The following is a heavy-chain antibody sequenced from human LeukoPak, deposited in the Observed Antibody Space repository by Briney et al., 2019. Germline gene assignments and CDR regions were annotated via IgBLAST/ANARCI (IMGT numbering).Heavy chain of an antibody. CDR2: IRNKPNNYAT. CDR3: SSSLYGDYAGDY. CDR1: GFTFSGST. D-gene: IGHD4-17*01. Sequence: GGSLRLSCAASGFTFSGSTMHWVRQTSGKGLEWVGRIRNKPNNYATAYAASVKGRFTTSRDDSRNTAYLQMNSLKTEDTAVYYCSSSLYGDYAGDYWGQGTLVTVSS. J-gene: IGHJ4*02. V-gene: IGHV3-73*01.